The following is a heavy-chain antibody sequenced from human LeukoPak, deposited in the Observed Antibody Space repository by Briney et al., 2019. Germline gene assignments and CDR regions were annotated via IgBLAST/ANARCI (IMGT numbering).Heavy chain of an antibody. CDR1: GFTFSSYA. Sequence: GGSLRLSCAASGFTFSSYAINWVRQAPGKGLEWVSAISGSGGSTYYADSVKGRFTISRDNSKNTLYLQMNSLRAEDTAVYYCAKHRSIGMVRGVMSGGIDYWGQGTLVTVSS. CDR3: AKHRSIGMVRGVMSGGIDY. CDR2: ISGSGGST. D-gene: IGHD3-10*01. J-gene: IGHJ4*02. V-gene: IGHV3-23*01.